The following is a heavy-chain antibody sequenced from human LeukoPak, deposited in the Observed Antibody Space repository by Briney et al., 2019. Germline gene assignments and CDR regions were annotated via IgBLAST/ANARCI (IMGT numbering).Heavy chain of an antibody. D-gene: IGHD5-24*01. V-gene: IGHV3-30*04. CDR1: GFTFRNYA. J-gene: IGHJ3*02. CDR3: ARGDFRWEMATTIAFDI. CDR2: ISYAGSNE. Sequence: GGSLRLSCAPSGFTFRNYAMHWVRQAPGKGLEWVAVISYAGSNEHYADSVKGRFTISRDNSKNTLFLQMNSLRAEDTAVYYCARGDFRWEMATTIAFDIWGQGTMVTVSS.